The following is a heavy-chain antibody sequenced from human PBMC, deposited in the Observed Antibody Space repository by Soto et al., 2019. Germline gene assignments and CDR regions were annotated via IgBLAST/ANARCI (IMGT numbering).Heavy chain of an antibody. V-gene: IGHV4-39*01. CDR1: CASTISNSYY. CDR3: ATRIIGYCTGSSCYPTPYFFDY. CDR2: IFYSGST. J-gene: IGHJ4*02. Sequence: SETLSLTCTFSCASTISNSYYWGWCRQPPRKGLEWIGSIFYSGSTYYNPSLKSRVTISVDTSKDQFSLQLSSVTAADTAVYYCATRIIGYCTGSSCYPTPYFFDYWGQGTQVTVSS. D-gene: IGHD2-15*01.